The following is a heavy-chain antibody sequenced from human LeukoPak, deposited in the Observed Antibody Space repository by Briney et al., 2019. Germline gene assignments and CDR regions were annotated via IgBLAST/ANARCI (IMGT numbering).Heavy chain of an antibody. J-gene: IGHJ5*02. Sequence: ASVKVSCKASGYSFTTYAMNWVRQAPGQGLEWMGWINTNTGNPTYAQGFTGRFVFSLDTSVSTAYLQISSQKAEDTAVYYCARELLITRTWFDPWGQGTLVTVSS. CDR3: ARELLITRTWFDP. V-gene: IGHV7-4-1*02. CDR1: GYSFTTYA. CDR2: INTNTGNP. D-gene: IGHD3-22*01.